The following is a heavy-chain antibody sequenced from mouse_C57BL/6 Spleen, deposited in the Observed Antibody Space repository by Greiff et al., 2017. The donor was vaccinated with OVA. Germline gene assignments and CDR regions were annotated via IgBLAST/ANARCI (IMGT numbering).Heavy chain of an antibody. CDR3: ARDRSQLGYFDY. J-gene: IGHJ2*01. Sequence: EVQLMASEGGLVQPGSSMKLSCTASGFTFSDYYMAWVRQVPEKGLEWVANINYDGSSTYYLDSLKSRFIISRDNAKNILYLQMSSLKSEDTATYYCARDRSQLGYFDYWGQGTTLTVSS. CDR2: INYDGSST. CDR1: GFTFSDYY. V-gene: IGHV5-16*01.